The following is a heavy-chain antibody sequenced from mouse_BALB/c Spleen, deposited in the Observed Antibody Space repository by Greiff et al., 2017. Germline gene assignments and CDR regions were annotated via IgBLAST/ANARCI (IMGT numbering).Heavy chain of an antibody. CDR2: ISDGGSYT. J-gene: IGHJ3*01. V-gene: IGHV5-4*02. D-gene: IGHD2-4*01. CDR3: ARGDYDYEAWFAY. Sequence: EVQRVESGGGLVKPGGSLKLSCAASGFTFSDYYMYWVRQTPEKRLEWVATISDGGSYTYYPDSVKGRFTISRDNAKNNLYLQMSSLKSEDTAMYYCARGDYDYEAWFAYWGQGTLVTVSA. CDR1: GFTFSDYY.